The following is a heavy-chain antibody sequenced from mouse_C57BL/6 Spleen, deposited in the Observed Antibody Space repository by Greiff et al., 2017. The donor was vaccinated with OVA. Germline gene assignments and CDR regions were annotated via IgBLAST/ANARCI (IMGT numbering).Heavy chain of an antibody. CDR3: AIYYYGSSYGWFAY. CDR2: INPSTGGT. V-gene: IGHV1-42*01. Sequence: VQLQQSGPELVKPGASVKISCKASGYSFTGYYMNWVKQSPEKSLEWIGEINPSTGGTTYNQKFKAKATLTVDNSSSTAYMQLKSLTSEDSAVYYCAIYYYGSSYGWFAYWGQGTLVTVSA. D-gene: IGHD1-1*01. CDR1: GYSFTGYY. J-gene: IGHJ3*01.